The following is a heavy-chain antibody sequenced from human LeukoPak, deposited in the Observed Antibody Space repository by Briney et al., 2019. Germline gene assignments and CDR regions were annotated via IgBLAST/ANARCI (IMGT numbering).Heavy chain of an antibody. D-gene: IGHD1-26*01. J-gene: IGHJ6*03. V-gene: IGHV3-48*01. CDR1: EFTFSSYS. CDR2: ISIGSGNR. CDR3: ARAAKWEFYHYYMDV. Sequence: AGSLRLSCVASEFTFSSYSMTWVRQAPGKGLEWISYISIGSGNRYYADSVKGRFTISRDNAKNLLYLQMNNLRADDTAVYYCARAAKWEFYHYYMDVWGKGTTVAVSS.